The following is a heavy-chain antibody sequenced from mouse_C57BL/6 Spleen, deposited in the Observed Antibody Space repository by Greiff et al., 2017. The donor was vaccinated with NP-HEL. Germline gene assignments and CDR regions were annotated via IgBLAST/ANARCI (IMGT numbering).Heavy chain of an antibody. Sequence: QVQLQQPGAELVMPGASVKLSCKASGYTFTSYWMHWVKQRPGQGLAWIGEIDPSDSYTNYNQKFKGKSTLTVDNSSSTAYMQLSRLTSEDAAVYYCARSDSNFAMDYGGQGTSVTVSS. CDR2: IDPSDSYT. J-gene: IGHJ4*01. CDR3: ARSDSNFAMDY. CDR1: GYTFTSYW. D-gene: IGHD2-5*01. V-gene: IGHV1-69*01.